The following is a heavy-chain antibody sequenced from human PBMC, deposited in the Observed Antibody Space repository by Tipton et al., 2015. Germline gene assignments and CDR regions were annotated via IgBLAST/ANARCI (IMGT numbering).Heavy chain of an antibody. CDR2: LYYSGTT. CDR1: AGSISSGGYY. D-gene: IGHD2-15*01. Sequence: TLSLTCTVSAGSISSGGYYWSWIRQHPEKGLEWIGHLYYSGTTYYNPSLKSRITISLDTSKNQFSLKLSSVTAADTAVYYCARDSPRLKWGYCGMDVWGQGTTVTVSS. CDR3: ARDSPRLKWGYCGMDV. V-gene: IGHV4-31*03. J-gene: IGHJ6*02.